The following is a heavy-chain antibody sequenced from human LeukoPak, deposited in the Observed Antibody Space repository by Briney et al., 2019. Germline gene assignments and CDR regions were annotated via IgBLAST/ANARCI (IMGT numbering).Heavy chain of an antibody. J-gene: IGHJ6*02. CDR2: INHSGST. V-gene: IGHV4-34*01. CDR3: ATTPGSIFGVVRGYYYGMDV. D-gene: IGHD3-3*01. Sequence: SETLSLTCAVYGGSFSGYYWSWIRQPPGKGLEWIGEINHSGSTNYNPSLKSRVTISVDTSKNQFSLKLSSVTAADTAVYYCATTPGSIFGVVRGYYYGMDVWGQGTTVTVSS. CDR1: GGSFSGYY.